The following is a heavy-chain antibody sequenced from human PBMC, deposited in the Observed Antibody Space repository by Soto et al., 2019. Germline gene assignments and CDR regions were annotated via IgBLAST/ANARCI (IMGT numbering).Heavy chain of an antibody. CDR3: ASGYSTSLLREPC. V-gene: IGHV3-11*01. D-gene: IGHD3-9*01. Sequence: PGGSLRLSCAASGFTFSDYYMSWIRQAPGKGLEWVSYISSSGSTIYYADSVKGRFTISRDNAKNSLYLQMNSLRAEDTAVYYCASGYSTSLLREPCWGQGTRVTVAS. CDR2: ISSSGSTI. CDR1: GFTFSDYY. J-gene: IGHJ4*02.